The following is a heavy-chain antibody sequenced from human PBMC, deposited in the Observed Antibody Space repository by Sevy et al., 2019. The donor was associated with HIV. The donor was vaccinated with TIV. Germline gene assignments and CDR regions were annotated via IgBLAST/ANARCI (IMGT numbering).Heavy chain of an antibody. J-gene: IGHJ6*02. CDR2: ISSSSNYI. CDR3: ARDGARITMVQGVMAYYHGMDV. Sequence: GGSLRLSCAASGFTFSTYSMNWVRQAPGKGLEWVSSISSSSNYIYYADSLKGRFTISRDNAKNSLYLLMNSLRADDTAVYYCARDGARITMVQGVMAYYHGMDVWGQGTTVTVSS. V-gene: IGHV3-21*01. CDR1: GFTFSTYS. D-gene: IGHD3-10*01.